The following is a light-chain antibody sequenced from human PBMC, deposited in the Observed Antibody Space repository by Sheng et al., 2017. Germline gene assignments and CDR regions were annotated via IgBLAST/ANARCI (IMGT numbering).Light chain of an antibody. CDR2: DAS. J-gene: IGKJ4*01. CDR3: QHYYNTPFT. CDR1: QTISTY. V-gene: IGKV3-11*01. Sequence: VLTQSPATLSLSPGETATLSCTASQTISTYLAWYQQKPGQAPRLLIFDASNRASGIPARFSGSGYGTHFTLTITSLQPEDFATYYCQHYYNTPFTFGGGTKVEIK.